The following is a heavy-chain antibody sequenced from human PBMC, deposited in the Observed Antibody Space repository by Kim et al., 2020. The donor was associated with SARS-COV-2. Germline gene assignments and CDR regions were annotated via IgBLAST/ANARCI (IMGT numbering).Heavy chain of an antibody. Sequence: GGSLRLSCAASGFTFSSYSMNWVRQAPGKGLEWVSSISSSSSYIYYADSVKGRFTISRDNAKNSLYLQMNSLRAEDTAVYYCARDISSSWSYYYYYYGMDVWGQGTTVTVSS. V-gene: IGHV3-21*04. CDR2: ISSSSSYI. CDR1: GFTFSSYS. D-gene: IGHD6-13*01. CDR3: ARDISSSWSYYYYYYGMDV. J-gene: IGHJ6*02.